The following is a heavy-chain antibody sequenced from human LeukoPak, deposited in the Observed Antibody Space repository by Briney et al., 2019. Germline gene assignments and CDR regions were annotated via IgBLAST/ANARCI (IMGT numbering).Heavy chain of an antibody. Sequence: SVKVSCKASGGTFSSYAISWVRQAPGQGLEWMGGIIPIFGTANYAQKFQGRVTITADESTSTAYMELRSLTSDDTAVYFCARDGGYFDWPRPRPGKYYFDYWGQGTLVTVTS. D-gene: IGHD3-9*01. V-gene: IGHV1-69*01. CDR1: GGTFSSYA. CDR3: ARDGGYFDWPRPRPGKYYFDY. CDR2: IIPIFGTA. J-gene: IGHJ4*02.